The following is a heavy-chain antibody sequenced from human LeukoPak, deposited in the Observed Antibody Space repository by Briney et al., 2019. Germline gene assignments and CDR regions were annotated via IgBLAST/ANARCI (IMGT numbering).Heavy chain of an antibody. CDR3: AKENVVVVAATYFDY. Sequence: GGSLRLSCAASGFTFSCCDMSWVRQAPGKGLEWVSVVSGKSERTYYVDSVKGRFTISRDNSKNTLYLQMNSLRAEDTAVYYCAKENVVVVAATYFDYWGQGTLVTVSS. D-gene: IGHD2-15*01. CDR1: GFTFSCCD. J-gene: IGHJ4*02. CDR2: VSGKSERT. V-gene: IGHV3-23*01.